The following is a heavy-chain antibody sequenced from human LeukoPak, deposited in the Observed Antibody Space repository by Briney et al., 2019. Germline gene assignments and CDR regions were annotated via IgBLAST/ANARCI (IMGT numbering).Heavy chain of an antibody. CDR3: ARSQTDYDILTGYYSYYGMDV. CDR1: GGSFSSGDYY. V-gene: IGHV4-30-4*01. D-gene: IGHD3-9*01. Sequence: SETRSLTCTVSGGSFSSGDYYWSWIRQPPGKGLEWIGYIYYSGSTYYNPSLKSRVTISVDTSKNQFSLKLSSVTAADTAVYYCARSQTDYDILTGYYSYYGMDVWGQGTTVTVSS. J-gene: IGHJ6*02. CDR2: IYYSGST.